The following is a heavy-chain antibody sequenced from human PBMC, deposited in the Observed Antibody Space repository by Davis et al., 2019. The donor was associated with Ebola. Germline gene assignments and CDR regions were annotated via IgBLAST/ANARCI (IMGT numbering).Heavy chain of an antibody. Sequence: MPSETLSLTCAVYGGSFSGYYWSWIRQPPGKGLEWIGEIIHSRRTNYNPSLKSRVTISVDTSNNQFSLKVRSVTAADTAAYYCATTDYHFWSKYYTNIPFDIWGQGTMVTVSS. CDR3: ATTDYHFWSKYYTNIPFDI. D-gene: IGHD3-3*01. CDR1: GGSFSGYY. CDR2: IIHSRRT. V-gene: IGHV4-34*12. J-gene: IGHJ3*02.